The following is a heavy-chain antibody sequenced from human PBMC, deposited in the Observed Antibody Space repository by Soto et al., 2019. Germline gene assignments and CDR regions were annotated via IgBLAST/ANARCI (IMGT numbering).Heavy chain of an antibody. J-gene: IGHJ6*02. CDR3: ASFRRQHYDFWSGHVMDV. CDR2: IYSGGST. V-gene: IGHV3-66*01. Sequence: PGGSLRLSCAASGFAVSSNYMSWVRQAPGKGLEWVSVIYSGGSTYYADSVKGRFTISRDNSKNTLYLQMNSLRAEDTAVYYCASFRRQHYDFWSGHVMDVWGQGTTVTVSS. D-gene: IGHD3-3*01. CDR1: GFAVSSNY.